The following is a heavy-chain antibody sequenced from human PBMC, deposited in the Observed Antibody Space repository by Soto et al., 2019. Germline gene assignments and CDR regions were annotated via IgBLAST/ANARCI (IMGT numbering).Heavy chain of an antibody. CDR1: RFTFSTYE. CDR2: ISTSGSTV. J-gene: IGHJ4*02. V-gene: IGHV3-48*03. Sequence: GGSLRLSCAASRFTFSTYEMNWVRQAPGKGLEWVSYISTSGSTVYYADSVKGRFTISRDNTRNSLYLQMNSLRDEDTALYYCVRYCSTTLCNGVATRTFDYWGQGT. D-gene: IGHD2-2*01. CDR3: VRYCSTTLCNGVATRTFDY.